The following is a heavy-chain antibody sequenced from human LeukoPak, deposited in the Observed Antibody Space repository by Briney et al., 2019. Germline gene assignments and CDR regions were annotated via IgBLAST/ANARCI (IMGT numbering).Heavy chain of an antibody. J-gene: IGHJ6*02. D-gene: IGHD1-7*01. Sequence: SETLSLTCAVSGGSISSYYWSWIRQPPGKGLGWIGYIYYSGSTKYNPSLKSRVTISVDTSKNQFALKLSSVTTADAAVYYCARHSSWNSDHYYYGMDVWGQGTTVTVSS. CDR1: GGSISSYY. V-gene: IGHV4-59*08. CDR2: IYYSGST. CDR3: ARHSSWNSDHYYYGMDV.